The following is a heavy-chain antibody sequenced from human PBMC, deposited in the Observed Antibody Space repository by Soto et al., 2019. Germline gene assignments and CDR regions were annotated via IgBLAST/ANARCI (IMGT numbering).Heavy chain of an antibody. CDR3: ARANIHYYGMDV. J-gene: IGHJ6*02. Sequence: QLQLQESGSGLVKPSQTLSLTCAVSGGSISSGGYSWSWIRQPPGKGLEWIGYIDHSGSTYYNPSRKTRVTISVDRSKNQFSLKLSSGTAADTAVYYCARANIHYYGMDVWGQGTTVTVSS. CDR2: IDHSGST. V-gene: IGHV4-30-2*01. CDR1: GGSISSGGYS.